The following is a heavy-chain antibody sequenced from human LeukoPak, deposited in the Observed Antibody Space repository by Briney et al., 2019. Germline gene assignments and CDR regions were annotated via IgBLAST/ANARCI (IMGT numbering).Heavy chain of an antibody. CDR1: GGSFSGYY. J-gene: IGHJ6*03. V-gene: IGHV4-34*01. Sequence: ASETLSLTCAVYGGSFSGYYWSWIRQPPGKGLEWIGEINHSGSTNYNPSHKSRVTISVDTSKNQFSLKLSSVTAADTAVYYCARHSDPYDYIWGSYRDYYYMDVWGKGTTVIISS. D-gene: IGHD3-16*02. CDR3: ARHSDPYDYIWGSYRDYYYMDV. CDR2: INHSGST.